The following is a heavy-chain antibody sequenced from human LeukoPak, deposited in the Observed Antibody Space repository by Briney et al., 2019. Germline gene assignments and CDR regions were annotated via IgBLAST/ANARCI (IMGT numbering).Heavy chain of an antibody. CDR1: GFTFSSYG. D-gene: IGHD5-24*01. V-gene: IGHV3-21*01. Sequence: GGSLRLSCAASGFTFSSYGMHWVRQAPGKGLEWVSSISSSSSYIYYADSVKGRFTISRDNAKNSLYLQMNSLRAEDTAVYYCARVGRWLQLDYWGQGTLVTVSS. CDR2: ISSSSSYI. J-gene: IGHJ4*02. CDR3: ARVGRWLQLDY.